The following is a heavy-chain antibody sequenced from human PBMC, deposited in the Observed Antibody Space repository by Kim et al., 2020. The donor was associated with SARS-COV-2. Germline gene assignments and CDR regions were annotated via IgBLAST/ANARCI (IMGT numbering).Heavy chain of an antibody. D-gene: IGHD3-10*01. CDR3: SRHYYGSGNYYNIPWFAP. J-gene: IGHJ5*02. CDR1: GGSISNYY. CDR2: IYYTGAT. V-gene: IGHV4-59*08. Sequence: SETLSLTCSISGGSISNYYWTWIRQSPGKGLEWIGYIYYTGATKYNPSLNSRVSMSVDTSKNQFSLKLTSVTAADTALYFCSRHYYGSGNYYNIPWFAP.